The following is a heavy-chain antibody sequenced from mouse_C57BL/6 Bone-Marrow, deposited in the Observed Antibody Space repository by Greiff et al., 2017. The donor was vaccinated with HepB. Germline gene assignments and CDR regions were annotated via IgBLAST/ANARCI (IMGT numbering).Heavy chain of an antibody. CDR3: ARLYQLCDAMDY. D-gene: IGHD2-5*01. J-gene: IGHJ4*01. CDR1: GYTFTSYW. Sequence: QVQLQQPGAELVKPGASVKMSCKASGYTFTSYWITWVKQRPGQGLEWIGDIYPGSGSTNYNEKFKSKATLTVDTSSITAYMQLSSLASEDSAVYYCARLYQLCDAMDYWGQGTSVTVSS. CDR2: IYPGSGST. V-gene: IGHV1-55*01.